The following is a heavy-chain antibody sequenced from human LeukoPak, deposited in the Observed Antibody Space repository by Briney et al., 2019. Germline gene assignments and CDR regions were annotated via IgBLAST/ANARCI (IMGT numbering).Heavy chain of an antibody. D-gene: IGHD2-2*01. V-gene: IGHV4-4*07. CDR1: GGSISSYY. CDR2: IYTSGST. CDR3: ARDKRIVVVPAARGGNWFDP. J-gene: IGHJ5*02. Sequence: SETLSLTCTVSGGSISSYYWSWIRQPAGKGLEWIGRIYTSGSTNYNPSLKSRVTISVDESKNQFSLKLNSVTAADTAVYYCARDKRIVVVPAARGGNWFDPWGQGTLVTVSS.